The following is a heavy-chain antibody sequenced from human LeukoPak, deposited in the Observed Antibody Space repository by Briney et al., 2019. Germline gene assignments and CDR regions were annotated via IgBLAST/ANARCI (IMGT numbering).Heavy chain of an antibody. CDR3: ATQKTPRRSLNWYFDL. CDR1: GYTLTELS. CDR2: FDPEDGET. Sequence: ASVKVSCKVSGYTLTELSMHWVRQAPGKGLEWMGGFDPEDGETIYAQKFQGRVTMTEDTSTDTAYMELSSLRSEDTAVYYYATQKTPRRSLNWYFDLWGRGTLVTVSS. J-gene: IGHJ2*01. V-gene: IGHV1-24*01. D-gene: IGHD2-15*01.